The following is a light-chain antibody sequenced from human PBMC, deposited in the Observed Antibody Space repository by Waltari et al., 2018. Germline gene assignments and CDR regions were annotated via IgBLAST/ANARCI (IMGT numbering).Light chain of an antibody. J-gene: IGKJ4*01. CDR2: VTS. CDR3: QQRNSWPLT. V-gene: IGKV3-11*01. CDR1: QTVNTY. Sequence: ETVLTQSPVTLSLSPGERATLSCRASQTVNTYLAWYQQKPGQAHRLLFYVTSNSATCIPARFSVSGSGTYFALTISSLEPEDFAVYYCQQRNSWPLTFGGGTKVEIK.